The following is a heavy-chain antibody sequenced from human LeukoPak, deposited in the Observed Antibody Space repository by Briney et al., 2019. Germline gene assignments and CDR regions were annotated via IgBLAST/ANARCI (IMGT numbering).Heavy chain of an antibody. V-gene: IGHV3-48*03. CDR1: GFTSSSYE. D-gene: IGHD6-13*01. CDR2: ISSSGSTI. J-gene: IGHJ4*02. Sequence: GSLRLSCAASGFTSSSYEMNWVRQAPGKGLEWVSYISSSGSTIYYADSVKGRFTISRDNAKNSLYLQMNSLRAEDTAVYYCARGIAAALDYWGQGTLVTVSS. CDR3: ARGIAAALDY.